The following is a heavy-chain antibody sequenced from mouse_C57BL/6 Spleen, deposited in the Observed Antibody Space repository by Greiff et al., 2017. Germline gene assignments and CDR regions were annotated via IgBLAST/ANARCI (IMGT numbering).Heavy chain of an antibody. CDR3: ARQRGYYAMDD. J-gene: IGHJ4*01. V-gene: IGHV5-12*01. CDR1: GFTFSDYY. CDR2: ISNGGGST. Sequence: EVKLVESGGGLVQPGGSLKLSCAASGFTFSDYYMYWVRQTPEKRLEWVAYISNGGGSTYYPDTVKGRFTISRDNAKNTLYLQMSRLKSEDTAMYYCARQRGYYAMDDWGQGTSVTVSS.